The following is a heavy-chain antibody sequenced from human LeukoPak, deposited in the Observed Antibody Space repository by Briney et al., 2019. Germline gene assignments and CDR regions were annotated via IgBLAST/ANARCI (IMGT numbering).Heavy chain of an antibody. CDR2: INHSGST. Sequence: PSETLSLTCAVYGGSFSGYYWSCIRQPPGKGLEWIGEINHSGSTNYNPSLKSRVTISVDTSKNQLSLKLSSVTAADTAVYYCARGRAAAGIEAFDIWGQGTMVTVSS. D-gene: IGHD6-13*01. J-gene: IGHJ3*02. CDR3: ARGRAAAGIEAFDI. V-gene: IGHV4-34*01. CDR1: GGSFSGYY.